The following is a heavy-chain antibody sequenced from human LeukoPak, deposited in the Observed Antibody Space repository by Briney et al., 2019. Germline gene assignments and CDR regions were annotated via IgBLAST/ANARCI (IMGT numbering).Heavy chain of an antibody. J-gene: IGHJ4*02. V-gene: IGHV3-30*01. CDR2: ISYDGSNK. CDR3: AKDLTYYYDTNDY. Sequence: GRSLRLSCAASGFTFSSYAMHWVRQAPGKGLEWVAVISYDGSNKYYADSVKGRFTISRDNSKNTLYLQMNSLRAEDTAVYYCAKDLTYYYDTNDYWGQGTLVTVSS. CDR1: GFTFSSYA. D-gene: IGHD3-22*01.